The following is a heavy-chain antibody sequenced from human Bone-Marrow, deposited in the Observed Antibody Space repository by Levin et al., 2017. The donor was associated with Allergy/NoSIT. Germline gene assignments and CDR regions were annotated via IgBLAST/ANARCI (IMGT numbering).Heavy chain of an antibody. V-gene: IGHV3-23*01. D-gene: IGHD3/OR15-3a*01. CDR3: AKVRRGLDAFDM. Sequence: LSLTCAASGFIFSSSAMSWVRPAPGKGLEWVSSISASDDSTYYTDSVKGRLTISRDNSKNTIYLQMNSLRAEDTAVYYCAKVRRGLDAFDMWGQGTMVTVSS. CDR1: GFIFSSSA. J-gene: IGHJ3*02. CDR2: ISASDDST.